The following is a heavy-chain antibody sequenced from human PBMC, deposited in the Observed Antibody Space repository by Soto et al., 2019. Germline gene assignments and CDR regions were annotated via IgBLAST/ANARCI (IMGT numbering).Heavy chain of an antibody. CDR1: RGSISSTSYY. D-gene: IGHD5-12*01. J-gene: IGHJ3*02. Sequence: SETLSLTCAVSRGSISSTSYYWGWIRQPPGKGLEWIGSIYYSGSTYYKPSLKGRVTISVDTSKNQFSLNLTSVTAADTAVYYCARHDRSNRGGTMGAFDIWGQGTMVTVSS. CDR3: ARHDRSNRGGTMGAFDI. V-gene: IGHV4-39*01. CDR2: IYYSGST.